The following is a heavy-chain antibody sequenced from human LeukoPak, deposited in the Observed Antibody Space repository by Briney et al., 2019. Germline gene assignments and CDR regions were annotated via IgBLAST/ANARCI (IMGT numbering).Heavy chain of an antibody. CDR2: ISYDGSNK. J-gene: IGHJ4*02. CDR3: AREMATTETFDY. D-gene: IGHD5-24*01. CDR1: GFTFSSYA. V-gene: IGHV3-30-3*01. Sequence: AGSLRLSCAAAGFTFSSYAMHWVRQAPGKGLEWVAVISYDGSNKSYADSVKGRFIISRDSSKNTLYLQMNSLRGEDTAAYYGAREMATTETFDYWGQGALVTVSS.